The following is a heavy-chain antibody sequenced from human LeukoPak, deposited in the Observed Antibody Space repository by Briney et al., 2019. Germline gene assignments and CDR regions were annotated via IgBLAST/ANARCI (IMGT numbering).Heavy chain of an antibody. D-gene: IGHD5/OR15-5a*01. J-gene: IGHJ3*02. CDR2: MNPNSGST. V-gene: IGHV1-8*01. CDR1: GYTFTSYD. Sequence: ASVKVSCKASGYTFTSYDINWVRQATGQGLEWMGWMNPNSGSTGYAQKFQGRVTMTRNTSISTAYMELSSLRSEDTAVYYCARAGFYDSSDAFDIWGQGTMVTVSS. CDR3: ARAGFYDSSDAFDI.